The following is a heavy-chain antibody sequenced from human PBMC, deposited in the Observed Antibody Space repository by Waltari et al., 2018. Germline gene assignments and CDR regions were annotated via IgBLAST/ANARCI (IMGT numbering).Heavy chain of an antibody. V-gene: IGHV4-34*01. J-gene: IGHJ4*02. Sequence: QVQLQQWGAGLLKPAETLSLTCAVSGGSFGGCKWTWIRQTPGKGLEWIGNINYNGGTNYSPSLESRVNISIDTSNRQFSLRLNSLTAADTAVYYCARGGIGVQFLEWLPGDFDNWGQGTLVTVSS. CDR2: INYNGGT. CDR3: ARGGIGVQFLEWLPGDFDN. CDR1: GGSFGGCK. D-gene: IGHD3-3*01.